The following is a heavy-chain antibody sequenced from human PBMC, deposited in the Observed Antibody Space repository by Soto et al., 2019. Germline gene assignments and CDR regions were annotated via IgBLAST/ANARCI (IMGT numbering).Heavy chain of an antibody. J-gene: IGHJ4*02. CDR1: GYTFTSYY. Sequence: ASVKVSCKASGYTFTSYYMHWVRQAPGQGLEWMGIINPSGGSTSYAQKFQGRVTMTRDTSTSTVYMELSSLRSEDTAVYYCARVGIAAAGTASFDYWGQGTLVTVSS. CDR3: ARVGIAAAGTASFDY. V-gene: IGHV1-46*01. CDR2: INPSGGST. D-gene: IGHD6-13*01.